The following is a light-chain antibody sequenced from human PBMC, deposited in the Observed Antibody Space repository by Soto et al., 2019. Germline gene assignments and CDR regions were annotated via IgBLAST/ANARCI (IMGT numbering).Light chain of an antibody. V-gene: IGLV1-40*01. CDR3: QSYDSSLSGL. CDR2: GNN. J-gene: IGLJ2*01. CDR1: SSNIGAGYG. Sequence: QPVLTQPPSVSGAPGQRVTISCTGSSSNIGAGYGVHWYQQLPGTAPKLLIYGNNNRPSGVPDRFSGSKSGTSASLAITGLQAEDEADYYCQSYDSSLSGLFGGGTKVTVL.